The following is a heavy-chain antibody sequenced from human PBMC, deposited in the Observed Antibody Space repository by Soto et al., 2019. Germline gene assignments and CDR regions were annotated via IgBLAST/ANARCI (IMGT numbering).Heavy chain of an antibody. CDR3: AGDEGGWYQLLAPRFDP. Sequence: QVQLQESGPGLVKPSQTLSLTCTVSGVSISSGGYYWSWIRQHPGTCLDWIGYIYYSGSAYYNPSLKSRVTISVDTSKIQFSLRLGSVTAADTAVYYCAGDEGGWYQLLAPRFDPWGQGTLVTVAS. V-gene: IGHV4-31*03. J-gene: IGHJ5*02. CDR2: IYYSGSA. CDR1: GVSISSGGYY. D-gene: IGHD2-2*01.